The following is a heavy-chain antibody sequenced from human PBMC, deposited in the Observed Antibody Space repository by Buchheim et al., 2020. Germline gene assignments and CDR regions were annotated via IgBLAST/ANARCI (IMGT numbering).Heavy chain of an antibody. CDR1: GGSISSYY. Sequence: QVQLQESGPGLVKPSETLSLTCTVSGGSISSYYWSWIRQPPGKGLEWIGYIYYSGSTNYNPSLKSRVTISVDTSQNQFSLKLSSVTAADTAVYYCARVAYCSGGSCYFYYFDYWGQGTL. D-gene: IGHD2-15*01. CDR2: IYYSGST. V-gene: IGHV4-59*01. CDR3: ARVAYCSGGSCYFYYFDY. J-gene: IGHJ4*02.